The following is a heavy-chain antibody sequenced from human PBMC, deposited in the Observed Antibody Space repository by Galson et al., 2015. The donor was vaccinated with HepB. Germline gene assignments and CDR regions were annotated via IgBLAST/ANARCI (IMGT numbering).Heavy chain of an antibody. D-gene: IGHD2-2*01. Sequence: KGLEWIGYIYYSGSTNYNPSLKSRVTISVDTSKNQFSLKLSSVTAADTAVYYCARGRPESAYCSSTSCYVRYDSVARDFDYWGQGALVTVSS. V-gene: IGHV4-59*12. J-gene: IGHJ4*02. CDR3: ARGRPESAYCSSTSCYVRYDSVARDFDY. CDR2: IYYSGST.